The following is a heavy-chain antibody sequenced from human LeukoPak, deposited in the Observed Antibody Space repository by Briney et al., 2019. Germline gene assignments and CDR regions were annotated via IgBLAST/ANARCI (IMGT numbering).Heavy chain of an antibody. V-gene: IGHV3-73*01. J-gene: IGHJ4*02. CDR3: TNYGDNGSPFDY. Sequence: GGSLRLSCVASGFTFSGSAIHWVRQASGKGLEWVGRIRSKTNNYATAFAASLKGRFTISRDDSKNTAYLQMNSLKTEDTAVYYCTNYGDNGSPFDYWGQGTLVTVSS. CDR2: IRSKTNNYAT. CDR1: GFTFSGSA. D-gene: IGHD2-21*02.